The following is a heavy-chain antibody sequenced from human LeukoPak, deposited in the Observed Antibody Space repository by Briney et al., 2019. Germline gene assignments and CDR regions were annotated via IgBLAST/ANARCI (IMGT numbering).Heavy chain of an antibody. Sequence: GGSLRLSCAASGFTFDDYAMHWVRQVPGKGLEWVSGISWNSGSIGYADSVKGRFTISRDNAKNSLYLQMNSLRAEDTALYHCARDVIAVAAGGNNVWFDPWGQGTLVTVSS. J-gene: IGHJ5*02. CDR3: ARDVIAVAAGGNNVWFDP. V-gene: IGHV3-9*01. CDR2: ISWNSGSI. D-gene: IGHD6-19*01. CDR1: GFTFDDYA.